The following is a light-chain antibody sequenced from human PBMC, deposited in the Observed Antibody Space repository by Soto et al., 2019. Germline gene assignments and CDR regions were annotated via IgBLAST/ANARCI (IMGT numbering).Light chain of an antibody. CDR2: DTS. CDR1: QSVNNY. CDR3: QQRSNWPLYI. Sequence: EIVLTQSPATLSLSPGERATLSCRASQSVNNYLAWYQQRPGQAPRLLIFDTSNRATDIPDRFSGSGSGTDFPLTIISLEPEDFAVYFCQQRSNWPLYIVGQGTKLEIK. V-gene: IGKV3-11*01. J-gene: IGKJ2*01.